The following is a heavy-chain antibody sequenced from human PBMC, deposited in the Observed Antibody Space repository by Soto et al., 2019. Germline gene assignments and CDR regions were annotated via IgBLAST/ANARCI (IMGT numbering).Heavy chain of an antibody. Sequence: PSVKVSCKASGGTFSSYAISWVRQAPGQGLEWMGGIIPIFGTANYAQKFQGRVTITADESTSTAYMELSSLRSEDTAVYYCANDCGGDCYSSEYFQHWGQGTLVTVSS. CDR2: IIPIFGTA. J-gene: IGHJ1*01. CDR1: GGTFSSYA. V-gene: IGHV1-69*13. D-gene: IGHD2-21*02. CDR3: ANDCGGDCYSSEYFQH.